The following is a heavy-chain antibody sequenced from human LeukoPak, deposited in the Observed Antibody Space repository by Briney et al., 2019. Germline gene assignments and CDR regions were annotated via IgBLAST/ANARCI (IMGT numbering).Heavy chain of an antibody. D-gene: IGHD3-10*01. CDR3: ARGEDLWFGELSTGNDAFDI. CDR2: ISGGST. V-gene: IGHV3-38-3*01. J-gene: IGHJ3*02. Sequence: GGSLRLSCAASGFTVSSNEMSWVRQAPGKGLEWVSSISGGSTYYADSRKGRFTISRDNSKNTLYLQMGSLRSEDTAVYYCARGEDLWFGELSTGNDAFDIWGQGTMVTVSS. CDR1: GFTVSSNE.